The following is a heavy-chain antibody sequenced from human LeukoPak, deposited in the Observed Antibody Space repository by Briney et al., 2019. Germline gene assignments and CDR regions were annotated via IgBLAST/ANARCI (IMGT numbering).Heavy chain of an antibody. CDR1: GGSIRSSYYY. CDR3: ARIGHSYGYYFDY. CDR2: IYDSGST. D-gene: IGHD5-18*01. Sequence: GSLRLSCTASGGSIRSSYYYWGWIRQPPGKGLEWIGSIYDSGSTYYNPSLKSRVTISVDTSKNQFSLKLNSVTAADTAVYYCARIGHSYGYYFDYWGQGTPVTVSS. V-gene: IGHV4-39*01. J-gene: IGHJ4*02.